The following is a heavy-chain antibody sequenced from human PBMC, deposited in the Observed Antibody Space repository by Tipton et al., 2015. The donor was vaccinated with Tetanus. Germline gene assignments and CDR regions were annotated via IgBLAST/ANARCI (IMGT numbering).Heavy chain of an antibody. V-gene: IGHV3-7*01. CDR3: ARDASRYTYGSNYFDY. CDR1: GFTFSNYW. D-gene: IGHD5-18*01. Sequence: GSLRLSCAASGFTFSNYWMSWVRQAPGRGLEWVTSIKQDGSDKNYVDSVKGRFTISRDNAKNSLYLQMSSPRAEDTAVYYCARDASRYTYGSNYFDYWGQGTLVTVSP. CDR2: IKQDGSDK. J-gene: IGHJ4*02.